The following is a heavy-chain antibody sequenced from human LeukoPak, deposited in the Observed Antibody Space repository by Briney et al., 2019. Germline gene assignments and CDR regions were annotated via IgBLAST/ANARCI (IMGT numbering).Heavy chain of an antibody. Sequence: SETLSLTCTVSGGSISSSSYYWGWIRQPPGKGLEWIGSIYYSGSTYYNPSLKSRVMVSLDTSKNQFSLKVGSVIAADTAVYYCARGVITMVRGVPPDAFDIWGQGTMVTVSS. CDR1: GGSISSSSYY. CDR2: IYYSGST. J-gene: IGHJ3*02. V-gene: IGHV4-39*07. D-gene: IGHD3-10*01. CDR3: ARGVITMVRGVPPDAFDI.